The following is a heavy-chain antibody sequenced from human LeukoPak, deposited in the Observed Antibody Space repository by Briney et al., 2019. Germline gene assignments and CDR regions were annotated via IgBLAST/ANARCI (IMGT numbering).Heavy chain of an antibody. CDR2: ISGSNSYI. CDR1: GFTFSSYT. V-gene: IGHV3-21*01. CDR3: ARALTTLTYEGY. Sequence: GGSLRLSCAASGFTFSSYTMHWIRQAPGKGLEWVSSISGSNSYIFYADSVKGRFTVSRDNAKDSLYLQMNSLRAEDTAVYYCARALTTLTYEGYWGQGALVTVSS. J-gene: IGHJ4*02. D-gene: IGHD1-1*01.